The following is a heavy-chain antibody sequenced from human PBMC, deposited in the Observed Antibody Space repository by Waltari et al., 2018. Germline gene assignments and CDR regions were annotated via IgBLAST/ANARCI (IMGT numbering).Heavy chain of an antibody. CDR2: SYPGDSDT. Sequence: EVQLVQSGAEVNKPGESLKIACKGSGYSFTSYWIGWERQMPGKGLDWMGISYPGDSDTRYSPSFQGQVTISADKSISTAYLQWSSLKASDTAMYYCARDAGVGATGADAFDIWGQGTMVTVSS. J-gene: IGHJ3*02. CDR3: ARDAGVGATGADAFDI. D-gene: IGHD1-26*01. V-gene: IGHV5-51*01. CDR1: GYSFTSYW.